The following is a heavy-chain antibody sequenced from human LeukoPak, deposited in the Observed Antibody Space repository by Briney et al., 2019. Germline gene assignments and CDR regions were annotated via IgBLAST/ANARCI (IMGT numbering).Heavy chain of an antibody. CDR2: INHSGST. CDR1: GGSFSGYY. V-gene: IGHV4-34*01. CDR3: ASYKGGSGRYYKIEARYYHMDV. J-gene: IGHJ6*03. D-gene: IGHD3-10*01. Sequence: ASETLSLTCAVYGGSFSGYYWSWIRQPPGKGLEWIGEINHSGSTNYNPSLKSRVTISVDTSKNQFSLKLSSVTAADTAVYYCASYKGGSGRYYKIEARYYHMDVWGKGTTVTISS.